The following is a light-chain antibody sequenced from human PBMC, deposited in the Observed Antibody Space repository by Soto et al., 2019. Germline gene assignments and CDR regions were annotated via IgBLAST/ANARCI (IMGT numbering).Light chain of an antibody. V-gene: IGKV1-5*01. Sequence: DIQITQSPSSLSASVVERVAITCRASQSISSWLAWYQQKPGKAPKLLIYDASTLKSGVPSRFSGSGSGTEFTLTISSLQADDFATYSCQQYNTYSWTFGQGTKVDIK. CDR3: QQYNTYSWT. CDR1: QSISSW. J-gene: IGKJ1*01. CDR2: DAS.